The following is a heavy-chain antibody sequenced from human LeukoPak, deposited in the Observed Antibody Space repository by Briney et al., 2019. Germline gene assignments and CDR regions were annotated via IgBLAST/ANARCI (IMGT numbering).Heavy chain of an antibody. V-gene: IGHV3-30*02. CDR1: GFTFSSYG. CDR3: AKNRLRAGATEVSFDY. D-gene: IGHD1-26*01. Sequence: GGSLRLSCAASGFTFSSYGMHWVRQAPGKGLEWVAFIRYDGSNKYYADSVKGRFTISRDNSKNTLYLQMNSLRTEDTAVYYCAKNRLRAGATEVSFDYWGQGTLVTVSS. CDR2: IRYDGSNK. J-gene: IGHJ4*02.